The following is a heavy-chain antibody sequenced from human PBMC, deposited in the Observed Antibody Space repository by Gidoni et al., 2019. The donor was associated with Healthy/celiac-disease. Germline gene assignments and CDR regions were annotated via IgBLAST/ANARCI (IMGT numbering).Heavy chain of an antibody. V-gene: IGHV1-8*01. CDR1: GYTFPSSD. J-gene: IGHJ4*02. D-gene: IGHD3-22*01. CDR3: ARGQSSWPYYYDSSGYTDY. Sequence: QVQLVQSGAEVKKPGASVKVSCTASGYTFPSSDINWVRQATGQGLEWMGWMNPNSVNTGYAQKFQGRVTMTRNTPISTAYMELSSLRSEDTAVYYCARGQSSWPYYYDSSGYTDYWGQGTLVTVSS. CDR2: MNPNSVNT.